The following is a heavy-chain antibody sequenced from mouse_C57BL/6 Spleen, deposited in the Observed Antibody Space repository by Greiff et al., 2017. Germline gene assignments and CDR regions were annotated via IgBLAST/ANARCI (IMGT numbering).Heavy chain of an antibody. D-gene: IGHD4-1*01. CDR3: ARDSLGRYFDV. J-gene: IGHJ1*03. CDR2: ISDGGSYT. CDR1: GFTFSSYA. V-gene: IGHV5-4*01. Sequence: DVMLVESGGGLVKPGGSLKLSCAASGFTFSSYAMSWVRQTPEKRLEWVATISDGGSYTYYPDNVKGRFTISRDNAKNNLYLQMSHLKSEDTAMDYCARDSLGRYFDVWGTGTTVTVSS.